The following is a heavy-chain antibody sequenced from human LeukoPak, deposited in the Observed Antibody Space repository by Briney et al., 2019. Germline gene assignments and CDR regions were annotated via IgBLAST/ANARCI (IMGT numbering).Heavy chain of an antibody. CDR2: ISGSGGST. D-gene: IGHD3-22*01. CDR1: GFTFSSYA. V-gene: IGHV3-23*01. J-gene: IGHJ2*01. Sequence: AGGSLRLSCAASGFTFSSYAMSWVRQAPGKGLEWVSAISGSGGSTYYADSVKGRFTISRDNSKNTLYLQMNSLRAEDTAVYYCARHTGYDSSGMNWYFDLWGRGTLVTVSS. CDR3: ARHTGYDSSGMNWYFDL.